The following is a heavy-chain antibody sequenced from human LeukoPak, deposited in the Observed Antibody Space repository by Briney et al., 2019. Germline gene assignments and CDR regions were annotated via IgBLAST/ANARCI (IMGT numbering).Heavy chain of an antibody. D-gene: IGHD2-2*01. J-gene: IGHJ6*02. CDR1: GGSFSGYY. CDR2: INHSGST. CDR3: ARLRVVPAAFSYYYYYGMDV. V-gene: IGHV4-34*01. Sequence: SETLSLTCAVYGGSFSGYYWSWIRQPPGKGLEWIGEINHSGSTNYNPSLKSRVTISVDTSKNQFSLKLSSVTAADTAVYYCARLRVVPAAFSYYYYYGMDVWGQGTTVTVSS.